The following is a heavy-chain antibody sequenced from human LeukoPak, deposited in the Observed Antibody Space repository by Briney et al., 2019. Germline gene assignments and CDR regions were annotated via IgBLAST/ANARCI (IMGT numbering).Heavy chain of an antibody. D-gene: IGHD5-18*01. Sequence: SETLFLTCTVSGGSISSGGYYWSWIRQHPGKGLEWIGYIYYSGSTYYNPSLKSRVTISVDTSKNQFSLKLSSVTAADTAVYYCAISVSGTAMAYFDYWGQGTLVTVSS. J-gene: IGHJ4*02. CDR1: GGSISSGGYY. CDR2: IYYSGST. V-gene: IGHV4-31*03. CDR3: AISVSGTAMAYFDY.